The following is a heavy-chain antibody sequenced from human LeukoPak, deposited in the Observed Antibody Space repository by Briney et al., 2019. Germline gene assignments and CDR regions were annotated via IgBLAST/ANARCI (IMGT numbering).Heavy chain of an antibody. V-gene: IGHV3-30*18. D-gene: IGHD4-23*01. J-gene: IGHJ4*02. CDR3: AKDLHGGTTRVRRYYFDY. CDR2: ISYDGSNK. Sequence: PGGSLRLSCAASGFTFSSYGMHWVRQAPGKGLEWVAVISYDGSNKYYADSVKGRFTISRDNSKNTLYLQMNSLRAEDTAVYYCAKDLHGGTTRVRRYYFDYWGQGTLVTVSS. CDR1: GFTFSSYG.